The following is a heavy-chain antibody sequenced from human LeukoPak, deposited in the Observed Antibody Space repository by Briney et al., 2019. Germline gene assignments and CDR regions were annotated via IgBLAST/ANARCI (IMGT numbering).Heavy chain of an antibody. V-gene: IGHV4-38-2*02. CDR2: IYHSGST. CDR3: ARAPVRGLDY. CDR1: GYSISSGYY. J-gene: IGHJ4*02. Sequence: SETLSLTCTVSGYSISSGYYWGWIRQPPGKGLEWIGSIYHSGSTYYNPSLKSRVTISVDTSKNQFSLKLSSVTAADTAVYYCARAPVRGLDYWGQGTLVTVSS.